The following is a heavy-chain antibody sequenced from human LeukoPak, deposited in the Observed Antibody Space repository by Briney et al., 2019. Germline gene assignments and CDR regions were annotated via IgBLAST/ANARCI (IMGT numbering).Heavy chain of an antibody. J-gene: IGHJ4*02. CDR1: GFTFSSYG. V-gene: IGHV3-23*01. D-gene: IGHD6-25*01. CDR3: VKDRYSSGVDS. CDR2: IYGSDDST. Sequence: GGSLRLSCAASGFTFSSYGMTWVRQAPGKGLEWVSSIYGSDDSTYYADSVKGRFTISRENSNNTLYLQMSSLRAEDTAIYYCVKDRYSSGVDSWGQGTLVTVSS.